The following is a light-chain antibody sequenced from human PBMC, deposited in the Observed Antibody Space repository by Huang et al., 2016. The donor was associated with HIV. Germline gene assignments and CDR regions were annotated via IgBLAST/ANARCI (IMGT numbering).Light chain of an antibody. CDR2: YAS. V-gene: IGKV3-15*01. CDR1: QSVSSN. CDR3: QQYNNWPLT. J-gene: IGKJ4*01. Sequence: EIVMTQSPATLSVSPGERATLSCRASQSVSSNLDWYQRKPGQAPRLLIYYASTRATGIPARFGGSGSGTEFTLTISSLQSEDFAVYYCQQYNNWPLTFGGGTKVEIK.